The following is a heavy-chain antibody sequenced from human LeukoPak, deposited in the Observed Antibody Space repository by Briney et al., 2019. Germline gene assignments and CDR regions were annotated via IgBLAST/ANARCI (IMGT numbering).Heavy chain of an antibody. CDR2: IGADGDP. CDR3: AREGGGDRRGAFDI. V-gene: IGHV3-13*05. CDR1: GFTFSSYD. Sequence: GGSLRLSCAASGFTFSSYDMHWVRQPTGKGLEWVSAIGADGDPYYPGSVKGRFTISRENAENSLYLQMNGLRVGDTAVYYCAREGGGDRRGAFDIWGQGTMVTVSS. D-gene: IGHD2-21*02. J-gene: IGHJ3*02.